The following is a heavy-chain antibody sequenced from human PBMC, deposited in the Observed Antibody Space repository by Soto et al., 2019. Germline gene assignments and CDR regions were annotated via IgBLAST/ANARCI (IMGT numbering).Heavy chain of an antibody. CDR1: GGSISNGGYS. D-gene: IGHD1-26*01. V-gene: IGHV4-30-2*01. Sequence: ASETLSLTCAVSGGSISNGGYSWSWIRQPPGKALEWIGYIYHSGSTYYNPSLKSRVTISIDRSKNQFSLNLKSVTAADTAVYYCARGMDSENFFDSWGQGTLVTVSS. CDR3: ARGMDSENFFDS. CDR2: IYHSGST. J-gene: IGHJ4*02.